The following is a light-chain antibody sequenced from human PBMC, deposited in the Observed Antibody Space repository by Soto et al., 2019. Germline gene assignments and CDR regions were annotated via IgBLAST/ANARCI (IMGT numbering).Light chain of an antibody. V-gene: IGKV1-6*01. CDR2: AAS. CDR1: QDIRNE. Sequence: AVQMTQSPSSLSASVGDRVTITCRASQDIRNELGWYQQKPGKAPELLIYAASSLQSGVPSRFSGSGSATDFTLTNSSLQPEDFATDYCLQDSSWPLTFGGGTKVEIK. J-gene: IGKJ4*01. CDR3: LQDSSWPLT.